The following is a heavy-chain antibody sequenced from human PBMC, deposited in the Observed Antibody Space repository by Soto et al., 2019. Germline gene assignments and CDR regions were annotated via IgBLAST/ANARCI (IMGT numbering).Heavy chain of an antibody. CDR3: APWGRDSLGSFQY. D-gene: IGHD2-21*01. Sequence: EVKLLESGGGLVQPGGSLRLSCAASGFAFSTYSMNWVRQAPGKGLEWVSAINGGGGSTYYADSVKGRFTISKDNSKNPLYMQMNGLRSEDTAVYYCAPWGRDSLGSFQYWGQGTLITVSS. V-gene: IGHV3-23*01. J-gene: IGHJ1*01. CDR1: GFAFSTYS. CDR2: INGGGGST.